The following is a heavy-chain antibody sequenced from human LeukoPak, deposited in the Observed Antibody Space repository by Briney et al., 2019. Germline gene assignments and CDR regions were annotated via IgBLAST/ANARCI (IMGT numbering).Heavy chain of an antibody. CDR1: GGSISSYY. CDR3: ARWGIDSSGYSSFQH. V-gene: IGHV4-59*08. Sequence: SETLSLTCTVSGGSISSYYWSWIRQPPGKGLEWIGSIYHSGSTYYNPSLKSRVTISVDTSKNQFSLKLSSVTAADTAVYYCARWGIDSSGYSSFQHWGQGTLVTVSS. D-gene: IGHD3-22*01. CDR2: IYHSGST. J-gene: IGHJ1*01.